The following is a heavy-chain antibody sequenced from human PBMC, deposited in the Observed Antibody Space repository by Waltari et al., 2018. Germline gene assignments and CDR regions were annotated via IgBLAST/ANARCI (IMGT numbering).Heavy chain of an antibody. CDR2: VKSSGSKA. Sequence: EVQLLESGGGLVQPGGSLRLSCAASGFTFSNYAFSWVRPAPGEGLDLVSSVKSSGSKAYYADPVKGRFTISKDNSKNTVYLDVDSLRVEDTATYYCAKRGGTGTVAVAGSHCDYWGQGTLVTVSS. V-gene: IGHV3-23*01. CDR1: GFTFSNYA. J-gene: IGHJ4*02. CDR3: AKRGGTGTVAVAGSHCDY. D-gene: IGHD6-19*01.